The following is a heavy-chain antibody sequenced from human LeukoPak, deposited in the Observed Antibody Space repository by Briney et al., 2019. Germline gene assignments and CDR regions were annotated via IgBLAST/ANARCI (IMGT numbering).Heavy chain of an antibody. D-gene: IGHD3-9*01. CDR3: ARVDYDILTGYYRSPTFDF. CDR1: GFTFSSYE. V-gene: IGHV3-48*03. Sequence: GGSLRLSCAASGFTFSSYEMNWVRQAPGKGLEWVSDISSSGNIKYYADSVKGRFTISRDNAKHSLYLQMDSLRVEDTALYYCARVDYDILTGYYRSPTFDFWGQGTLVTVSS. CDR2: ISSSGNIK. J-gene: IGHJ4*02.